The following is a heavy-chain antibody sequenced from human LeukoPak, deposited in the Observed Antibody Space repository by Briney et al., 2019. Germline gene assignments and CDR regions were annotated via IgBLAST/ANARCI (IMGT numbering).Heavy chain of an antibody. CDR1: GFTFSSYS. Sequence: GGSLRLSCAASGFTFSSYSMNWVRQAPGKGLEWVSSISSSSSYIYYADSVKGRFTISRDNAKNSLYLQMNSLRAEDTAVYYCARGWFGESTTDAFDLWGHGTMVTVSS. CDR2: ISSSSSYI. V-gene: IGHV3-21*01. CDR3: ARGWFGESTTDAFDL. J-gene: IGHJ3*01. D-gene: IGHD3-10*01.